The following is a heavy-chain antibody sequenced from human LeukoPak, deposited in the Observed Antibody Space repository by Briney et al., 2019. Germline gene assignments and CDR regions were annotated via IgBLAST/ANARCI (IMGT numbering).Heavy chain of an antibody. V-gene: IGHV1-24*01. CDR1: GYTLTELS. J-gene: IGHJ6*02. D-gene: IGHD6-19*01. CDR3: ATASSGLVAVYYYGMDV. Sequence: ASVKVSCKVSGYTLTELSMHWARQAPGKGLEWMGGFDPEDGEAIYAQKFQGRVTMTEDTSTDTAYMELSSLRSEDTAVYYCATASSGLVAVYYYGMDVWGQGTTVTVSS. CDR2: FDPEDGEA.